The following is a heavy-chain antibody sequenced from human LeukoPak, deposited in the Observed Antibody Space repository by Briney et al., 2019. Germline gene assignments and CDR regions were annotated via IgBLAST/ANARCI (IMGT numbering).Heavy chain of an antibody. Sequence: TGGSLRLSCAASGFTFDDYAMHWVRQAPGKGLEWVSSISSTGGTTYYADSVKGRFTISRDNSKNTLYLQMNSLRAEDTAVYYCAKLPDILAGYLRNYYYYYMDVWGKGTTVTISS. J-gene: IGHJ6*03. D-gene: IGHD3-9*01. V-gene: IGHV3-23*01. CDR3: AKLPDILAGYLRNYYYYYMDV. CDR2: ISSTGGTT. CDR1: GFTFDDYA.